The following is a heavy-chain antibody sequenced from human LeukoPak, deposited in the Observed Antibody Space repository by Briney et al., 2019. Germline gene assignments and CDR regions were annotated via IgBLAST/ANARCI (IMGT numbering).Heavy chain of an antibody. D-gene: IGHD3-22*01. CDR1: GFTFSSYA. CDR2: ISGSGFST. Sequence: PGGSLRLSCAASGFTFSSYAMSWVRQAPGKGLEWVSGISGSGFSTYYADSVKGRFTISRDNSENTLYLQMNSLRAEDTAVYYCAKKAYYYDSSGYSGYYFDYWGQGTLVTVSS. J-gene: IGHJ4*02. V-gene: IGHV3-23*01. CDR3: AKKAYYYDSSGYSGYYFDY.